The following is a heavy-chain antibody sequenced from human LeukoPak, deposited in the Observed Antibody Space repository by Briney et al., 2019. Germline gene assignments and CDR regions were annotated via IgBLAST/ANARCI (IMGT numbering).Heavy chain of an antibody. D-gene: IGHD5-12*01. J-gene: IGHJ4*02. V-gene: IGHV5-51*01. Sequence: GESLKISCKVSGYRFTSYWIGWVRQMPGKGLEWMGIIYPSDSDTRYSPSLQGQVTISTDKSINTVYLQWSSVKASDSAIYYCARGGDYGYDRIDYWGQGTQVTVSS. CDR1: GYRFTSYW. CDR2: IYPSDSDT. CDR3: ARGGDYGYDRIDY.